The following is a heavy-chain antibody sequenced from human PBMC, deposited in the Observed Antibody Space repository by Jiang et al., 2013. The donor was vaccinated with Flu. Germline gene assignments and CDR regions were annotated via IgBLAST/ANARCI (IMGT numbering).Heavy chain of an antibody. CDR2: VDPHSMATA. Sequence: WMEGVDPHSMATANYAEKLQGRVTITADASTNTGYMELRSLRSEDTAVYYCARGNNYGMGYYYYAMDIWGNGTTVTVSS. D-gene: IGHD5-18*01. V-gene: IGHV1-69*01. J-gene: IGHJ6*04. CDR3: ARGNNYGMGYYYYAMDI.